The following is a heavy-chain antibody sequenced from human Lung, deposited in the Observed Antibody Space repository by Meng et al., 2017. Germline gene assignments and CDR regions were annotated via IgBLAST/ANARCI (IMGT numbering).Heavy chain of an antibody. CDR1: GFTFSSYS. Sequence: EVQLVESGGGLVKPGGSVSLSCAAPGFTFSSYSMNGVRQAPGKGLEWVSSISSSSAYADSVKGRFTISRDNAKNSLYLQMNSLRAEDTAVYYCARGRVVVAATPSDYWGQGTLVTVSS. D-gene: IGHD2-15*01. J-gene: IGHJ4*02. CDR3: ARGRVVVAATPSDY. V-gene: IGHV3-21*01. CDR2: ISSSSA.